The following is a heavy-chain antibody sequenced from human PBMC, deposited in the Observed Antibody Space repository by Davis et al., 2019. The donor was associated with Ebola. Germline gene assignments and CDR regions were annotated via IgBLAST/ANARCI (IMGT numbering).Heavy chain of an antibody. V-gene: IGHV3-21*01. D-gene: IGHD2-2*01. CDR3: ARKRAIVLVPAASYYYYGMDV. CDR1: GFTFSSYS. J-gene: IGHJ6*02. CDR2: ISSSSSYI. Sequence: GGSLRLSCAASGFTFSSYSMNWVRQAPGKGLEWVSSISSSSSYIYYADSVKGRFTISRDNAKNSLYLQMNSLRAEDTAVYYCARKRAIVLVPAASYYYYGMDVWGQGTTVTVPS.